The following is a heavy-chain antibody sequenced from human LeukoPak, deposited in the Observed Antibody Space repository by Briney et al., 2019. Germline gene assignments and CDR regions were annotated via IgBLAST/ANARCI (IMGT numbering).Heavy chain of an antibody. CDR3: ARGIRCSSTSCSSFDY. D-gene: IGHD2-2*01. V-gene: IGHV1-2*04. CDR2: INPNSGGT. J-gene: IGHJ4*02. Sequence: GASVKVSCKASGYTFTGYYMHWVRQAPGQGLEWMGWINPNSGGTSYAQKFQGWVTMTRDTSISTAYMELSRLRSDDTAVYYCARGIRCSSTSCSSFDYWGQGTLVTVSS. CDR1: GYTFTGYY.